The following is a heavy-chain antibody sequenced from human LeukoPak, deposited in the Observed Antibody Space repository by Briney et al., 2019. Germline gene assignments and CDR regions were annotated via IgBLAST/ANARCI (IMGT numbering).Heavy chain of an antibody. D-gene: IGHD3-3*01. CDR1: GFTFSDYY. CDR2: ISSSGSAD. V-gene: IGHV3-11*04. J-gene: IGHJ4*02. CDR3: ARTQKYYDLWSGMN. Sequence: GGSLRLSCAATGFTFSDYYMSWLRQAPGKGLEWISYISSSGSADYYADSVQGRFTVFRDNAKSSLYLQMNSLRAEDTAVYYCARTQKYYDLWSGMNWGQGTLVAVSS.